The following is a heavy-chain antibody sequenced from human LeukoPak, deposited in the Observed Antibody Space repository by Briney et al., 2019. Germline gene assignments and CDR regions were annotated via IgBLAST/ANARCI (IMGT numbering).Heavy chain of an antibody. CDR3: ARPHCSSTDCHPPEWFDP. Sequence: GASVRVSCKTSGYTFTNYDINWVRQATGQGLEWMGWMNPNSGNTGYAQKFQGRVTMTRNTSISTAYMELSSLRSEAPAVYYCARPHCSSTDCHPPEWFDPWGQGTLVTVSS. J-gene: IGHJ5*02. CDR1: GYTFTNYD. CDR2: MNPNSGNT. D-gene: IGHD2-2*01. V-gene: IGHV1-8*01.